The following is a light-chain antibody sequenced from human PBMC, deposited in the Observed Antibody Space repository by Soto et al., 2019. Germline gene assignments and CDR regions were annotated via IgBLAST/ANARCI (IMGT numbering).Light chain of an antibody. CDR3: QQYNSYPWT. V-gene: IGKV1-5*03. Sequence: DIAMTQSPSTLSASLGERATITCRASQSISVWFAWYQQKAGKAPNLLIYKASRLESGVPSRFRGSGSGTEFTLTISSLQPDDFATYYCQQYNSYPWTFGQGTKVDIK. CDR2: KAS. J-gene: IGKJ1*01. CDR1: QSISVW.